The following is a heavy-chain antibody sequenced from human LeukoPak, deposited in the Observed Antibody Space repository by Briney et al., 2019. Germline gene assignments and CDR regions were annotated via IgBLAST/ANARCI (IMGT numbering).Heavy chain of an antibody. CDR1: GGSISGYF. V-gene: IGHV4-4*07. Sequence: SETLSLTCTVSGGSISGYFWSWIRPPAGKELEWIGRIYSSGSNNHNPSLKSRVTMSLDTSKNHFSLNLTSVTAADTAVYYCAREPTSGREPTSGRPLDYWGQGTLVTVSS. D-gene: IGHD5-12*01. J-gene: IGHJ4*02. CDR3: AREPTSGREPTSGRPLDY. CDR2: IYSSGSN.